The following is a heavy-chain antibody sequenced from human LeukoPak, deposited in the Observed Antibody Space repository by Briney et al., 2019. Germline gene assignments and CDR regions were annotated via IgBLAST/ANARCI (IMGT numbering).Heavy chain of an antibody. D-gene: IGHD3-22*01. CDR3: ARDSFGYYYDSSGHSGWFDP. Sequence: SVKVSCKASGGTFSSYAISWVRQAPGQGLEWMGGIIPIFGTANYAQKFQGRVTITSDESTSTAYMELSSLRSEDTAVYYCARDSFGYYYDSSGHSGWFDPWGQGTLVTVSS. J-gene: IGHJ5*02. V-gene: IGHV1-69*13. CDR2: IIPIFGTA. CDR1: GGTFSSYA.